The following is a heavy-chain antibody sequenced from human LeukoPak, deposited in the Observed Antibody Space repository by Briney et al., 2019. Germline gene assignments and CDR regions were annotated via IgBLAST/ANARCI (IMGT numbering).Heavy chain of an antibody. CDR3: ARGIESYGDYGY. D-gene: IGHD4-17*01. V-gene: IGHV4-59*01. CDR2: MYNSGST. CDR1: GGSISGSY. J-gene: IGHJ4*02. Sequence: SETLSLTCAVSGGSISGSYWSWIRQPPGKGLEWIAYMYNSGSTNYNPSLKSRVTISIDTSKNQFSLKLSSLTAADAAIYYCARGIESYGDYGYWGQGILVTVSS.